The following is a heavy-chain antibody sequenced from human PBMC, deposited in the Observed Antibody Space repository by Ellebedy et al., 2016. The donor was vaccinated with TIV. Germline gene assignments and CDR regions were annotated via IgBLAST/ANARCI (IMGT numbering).Heavy chain of an antibody. CDR1: GYSFTSYW. Sequence: GESLKISCQGSGYSFTSYWIGWVRQMPGKGLEWMGIIYPGDSDTRYSPSFQGQVTISADKSISTAYLQWSSLKASDTAMYYCARLRESADYGGSDAFDIWGQGTMVTVSS. CDR3: ARLRESADYGGSDAFDI. CDR2: IYPGDSDT. D-gene: IGHD4-23*01. V-gene: IGHV5-51*01. J-gene: IGHJ3*02.